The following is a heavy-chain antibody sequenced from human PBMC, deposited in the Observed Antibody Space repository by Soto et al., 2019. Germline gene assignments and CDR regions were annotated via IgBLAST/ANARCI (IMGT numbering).Heavy chain of an antibody. D-gene: IGHD6-13*01. J-gene: IGHJ4*02. Sequence: GSLLLPCATSECTFSTYTMHWVRQAPGKGLEWVAVISYDGSEKNYSDSVKVRFTISRDNPKNTLFLQMNSLRREDTAVYYCARAVAPYSRSWSFDSWGQGTLVTVYS. CDR1: ECTFSTYT. CDR3: ARAVAPYSRSWSFDS. CDR2: ISYDGSEK. V-gene: IGHV3-30*03.